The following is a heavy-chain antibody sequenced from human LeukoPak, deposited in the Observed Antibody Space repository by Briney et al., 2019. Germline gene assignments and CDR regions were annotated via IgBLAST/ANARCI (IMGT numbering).Heavy chain of an antibody. CDR1: GFTFSSLA. J-gene: IGHJ4*02. Sequence: GGSLRLSCSASGFTFSSLAMHWVRQAPGKGLEYVSGISPNGGSTNYADSVKARFSISRDNSKNTVYLQMNSLRVEDTAIYYRARDRPTGSYYSIDYWGQGTLATVSS. D-gene: IGHD1-26*01. CDR3: ARDRPTGSYYSIDY. V-gene: IGHV3-64*04. CDR2: ISPNGGST.